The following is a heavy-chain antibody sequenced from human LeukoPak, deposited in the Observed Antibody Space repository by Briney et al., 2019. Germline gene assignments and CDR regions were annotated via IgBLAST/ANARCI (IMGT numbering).Heavy chain of an antibody. Sequence: HPGGALRLSCAASGFTFSDYWMTWVRQAPGKGLEWVANIKFDVSEIYYADSVKGRFTISRDNAKNSLYLQMNSLRAEDTAVYYCARPRYCTGRSCWCDYWGQGTLVTVSS. D-gene: IGHD2-8*02. J-gene: IGHJ4*02. CDR1: GFTFSDYW. V-gene: IGHV3-7*01. CDR2: IKFDVSEI. CDR3: ARPRYCTGRSCWCDY.